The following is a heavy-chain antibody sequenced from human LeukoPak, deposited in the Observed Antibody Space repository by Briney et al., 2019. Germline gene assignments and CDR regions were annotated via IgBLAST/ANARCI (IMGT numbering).Heavy chain of an antibody. CDR2: IYTSGST. V-gene: IGHV4-61*02. CDR3: ARDDYSQNWFDP. CDR1: GGSISSGSYY. Sequence: SETLSLTCTVSGGSISSGSYYWSWIRQPAGKGLEWIGRIYTSGSTNYNPSLKSRVTISVDTSKNQFSLKLSSVTAADTAVYYCARDDYSQNWFDPWGQGTLVTVSS. D-gene: IGHD4-11*01. J-gene: IGHJ5*02.